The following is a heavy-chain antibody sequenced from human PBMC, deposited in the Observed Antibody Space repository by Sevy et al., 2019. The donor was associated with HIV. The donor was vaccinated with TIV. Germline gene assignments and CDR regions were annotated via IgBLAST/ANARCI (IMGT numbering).Heavy chain of an antibody. CDR2: IYTAGGT. J-gene: IGHJ2*01. CDR1: GFTVSTNY. D-gene: IGHD2-8*01. CDR3: ARDHGCVHDWYCDL. Sequence: GGSLRLSCVASGFTVSTNYMSWIRQAPGKGLDWVSVIYTAGGTYYSDSVEGRCTISRDTSKNTIYLQMNSLIAEDTAVYYCARDHGCVHDWYCDLWGLGTLVTVSS. V-gene: IGHV3-53*01.